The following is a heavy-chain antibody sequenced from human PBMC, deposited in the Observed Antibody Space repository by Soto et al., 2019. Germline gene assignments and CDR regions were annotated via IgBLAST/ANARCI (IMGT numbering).Heavy chain of an antibody. J-gene: IGHJ4*02. D-gene: IGHD3-9*01. Sequence: PSETLSLTSDVSAASVISGRFYYHLIRQAPGKGLEWIGYIYHTGKTNYSPSLRSRITISSDTSKNQFSLKLNSVTAADTAVYYCARAPYYDILTGMRWSYYFDCWGQGIQVTVSS. CDR3: ARAPYYDILTGMRWSYYFDC. V-gene: IGHV4-61*01. CDR2: IYHTGKT. CDR1: AASVISGRFY.